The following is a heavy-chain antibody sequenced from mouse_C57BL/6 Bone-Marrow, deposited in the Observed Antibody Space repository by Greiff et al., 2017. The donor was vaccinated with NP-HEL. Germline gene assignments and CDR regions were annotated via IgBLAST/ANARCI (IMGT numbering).Heavy chain of an antibody. J-gene: IGHJ4*01. Sequence: VQRVESGAELVMPGASVKLSCKASGYTFTSYWMHWVKQRPGQGLEWIGEIDPSDSYTNYNQKFKGKSTLTVDKSSSTAYMQLSSLTSEDSAVYYCARETVVAYYYAMDYWGQGTSVTVSS. CDR1: GYTFTSYW. CDR2: IDPSDSYT. CDR3: ARETVVAYYYAMDY. D-gene: IGHD1-1*01. V-gene: IGHV1-69*01.